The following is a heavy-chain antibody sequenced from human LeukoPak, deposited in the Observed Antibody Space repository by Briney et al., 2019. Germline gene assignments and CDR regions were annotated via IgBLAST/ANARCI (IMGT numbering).Heavy chain of an antibody. CDR2: INPSGGST. CDR3: ARGELSGIIRLNWFDP. Sequence: EASVKVSCKASGYTFTSYYMHWVRQAPGQGLEWMGIINPSGGSTSYAQKFQGRVTMTRDTSTSTVYMELSSLRSEDTAVYYCARGELSGIIRLNWFDPWGQGTLVTVSS. D-gene: IGHD1-7*01. V-gene: IGHV1-46*01. CDR1: GYTFTSYY. J-gene: IGHJ5*02.